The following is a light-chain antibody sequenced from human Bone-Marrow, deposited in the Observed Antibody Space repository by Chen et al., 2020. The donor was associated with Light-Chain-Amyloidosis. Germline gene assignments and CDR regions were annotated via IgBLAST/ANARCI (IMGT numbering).Light chain of an antibody. J-gene: IGLJ1*01. CDR3: SSYTITNTLV. V-gene: IGLV2-14*01. CDR2: EVT. CDR1: SSAVGGDNH. Sequence: SALTKPASVSGSPEQSLTLSCTGTSSAVGGDNHVSWYQQHPDKAPKLMIYEVTNRPSWVPDRFSGSKSDNTASLTISGLQTEDEADYFCSSYTITNTLVFGSGPRVTVL.